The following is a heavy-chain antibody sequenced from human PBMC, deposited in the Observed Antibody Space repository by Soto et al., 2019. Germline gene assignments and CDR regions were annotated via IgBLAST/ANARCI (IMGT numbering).Heavy chain of an antibody. CDR1: GGTFSSYT. D-gene: IGHD2-15*01. J-gene: IGHJ6*03. CDR2: IIPILGIA. CDR3: AIDSICSGGSCYSYYYYMDV. Sequence: SVKVSCKASGGTFSSYTISWVRQAPGQGLEWMGRIIPILGIANYAQKFQGRVTITADKSTSTAYMELSSLRSEDTAVYYCAIDSICSGGSCYSYYYYMDVWGKGTTVTVXS. V-gene: IGHV1-69*04.